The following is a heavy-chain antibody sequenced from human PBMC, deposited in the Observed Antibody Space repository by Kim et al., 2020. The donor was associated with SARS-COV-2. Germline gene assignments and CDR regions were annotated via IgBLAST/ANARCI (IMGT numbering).Heavy chain of an antibody. V-gene: IGHV3-30*04. Sequence: GGSLRLSCAASGFTFSSYAMHWVRQAPGKGLEWVAVISYDGSNKYYVDSVKGRFTISRDNSKNTLYLQMNSLRAEDTAVYYCAREGPPFPGIAAAVGYYGMDVWGQGTTVTVSS. J-gene: IGHJ6*02. CDR1: GFTFSSYA. CDR2: ISYDGSNK. D-gene: IGHD6-13*01. CDR3: AREGPPFPGIAAAVGYYGMDV.